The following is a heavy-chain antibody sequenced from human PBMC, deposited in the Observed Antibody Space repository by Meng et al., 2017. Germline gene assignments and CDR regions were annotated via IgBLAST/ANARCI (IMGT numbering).Heavy chain of an antibody. V-gene: IGHV1-2*06. J-gene: IGHJ4*02. CDR1: GYTFTGYY. CDR2: INPNSGGT. D-gene: IGHD3-22*01. CDR3: ARAPRKTYDSSGYDY. Sequence: QVQLVQSGAEVKKPGASVKVSCKASGYTFTGYYMHWVRQAPGQGLEWMGRINPNSGGTNYAQKFQGRVTMTRNTSISTAYMELSSLRSEDTAVYYCARAPRKTYDSSGYDYWGQGTLVTVSS.